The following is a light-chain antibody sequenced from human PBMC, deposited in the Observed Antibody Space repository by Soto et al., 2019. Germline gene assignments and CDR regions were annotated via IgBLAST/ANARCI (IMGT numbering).Light chain of an antibody. J-gene: IGKJ4*01. Sequence: DIQMTQSPSSLSASVGDRVTITCQASQDISNYLNWYRQKPGKAPKLLIYDASNLEIGVPSRFSGSGSGTDFTFTISSLQPEDIATYYCQQYDNLPVGGGTKVEIK. CDR3: QQYDNLP. V-gene: IGKV1-33*01. CDR2: DAS. CDR1: QDISNY.